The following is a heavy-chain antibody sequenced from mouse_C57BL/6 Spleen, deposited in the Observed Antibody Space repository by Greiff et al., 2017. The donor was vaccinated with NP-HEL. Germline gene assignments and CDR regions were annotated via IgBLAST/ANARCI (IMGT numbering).Heavy chain of an antibody. CDR3: ARYMKNGSTVYYYAMDY. CDR1: GFTFTDYY. Sequence: EVHLVESGGGLVQPGGSLSLSCAASGFTFTDYYMSWVRQPPGKALEWLGFIRNKANGYTTEYSASVKGRFTISRDNSQSILYLQMNALRAEDSATYYCARYMKNGSTVYYYAMDYWGQGTSVTVSS. CDR2: IRNKANGYTT. J-gene: IGHJ4*01. V-gene: IGHV7-3*01. D-gene: IGHD1-1*01.